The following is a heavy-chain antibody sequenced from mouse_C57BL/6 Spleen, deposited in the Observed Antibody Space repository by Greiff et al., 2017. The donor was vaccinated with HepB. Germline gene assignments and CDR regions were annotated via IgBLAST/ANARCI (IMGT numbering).Heavy chain of an antibody. CDR2: ISDGGSYT. CDR3: ARDHITTVVATYRYFDV. V-gene: IGHV5-4*01. Sequence: EVHLVESGGGLVKPGGSLKLSCAASGFTFSSYAMSWVRQTPEKRLEWVATISDGGSYTYYPDNVKGRFTISRDNAKNNLYLQMSHLKSEDTAMYYCARDHITTVVATYRYFDVWGTGTTVTVSS. D-gene: IGHD1-1*01. J-gene: IGHJ1*03. CDR1: GFTFSSYA.